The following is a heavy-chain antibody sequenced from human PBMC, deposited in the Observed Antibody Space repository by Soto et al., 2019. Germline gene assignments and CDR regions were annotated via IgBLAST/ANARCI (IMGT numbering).Heavy chain of an antibody. CDR2: IYHTGNA. CDR3: ARDFFDSSDYTTNWFDP. CDR1: GGSISSRGYY. D-gene: IGHD3-22*01. J-gene: IGHJ5*02. Sequence: TLSLTCTVSGGSISSRGYYWGWIRQPPGKGLEWIGTIYHTGNAYYNPSLKSRVTISVDTSKNQFSLKLTSVTAADAALYYCARDFFDSSDYTTNWFDPWGQGTLVTVSS. V-gene: IGHV4-39*01.